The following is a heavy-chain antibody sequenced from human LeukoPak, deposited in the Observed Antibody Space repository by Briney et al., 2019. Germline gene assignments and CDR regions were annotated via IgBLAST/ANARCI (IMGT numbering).Heavy chain of an antibody. D-gene: IGHD6-19*01. J-gene: IGHJ4*02. CDR3: AKEQAVAGQGPFYFDY. CDR2: ISDSGGST. V-gene: IGHV3-23*01. CDR1: GLTFSSYD. Sequence: GGSLRLSCAASGLTFSSYDMGWVRQAPGKGLEWVSGISDSGGSTYYVDSVKGRFTISRDNSKNTLYLQMNSLRAEDTAVYYCAKEQAVAGQGPFYFDYWGQGTLVSVSS.